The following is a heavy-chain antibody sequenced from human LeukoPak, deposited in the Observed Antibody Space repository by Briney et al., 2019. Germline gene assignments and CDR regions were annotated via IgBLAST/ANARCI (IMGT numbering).Heavy chain of an antibody. J-gene: IGHJ4*02. CDR3: ARDGEASERYYFDY. CDR2: INPNSGGT. V-gene: IGHV1-2*02. Sequence: PGGSLRLSCKASGYTFTGYYMHWVRQAPGQGLEWMGWINPNSGGTNYAQKFQGRVTMTRDTSISTAYMELSRLRSDDTAVYYCARDGEASERYYFDYWGQGTLVTVSS. D-gene: IGHD1-1*01. CDR1: GYTFTGYY.